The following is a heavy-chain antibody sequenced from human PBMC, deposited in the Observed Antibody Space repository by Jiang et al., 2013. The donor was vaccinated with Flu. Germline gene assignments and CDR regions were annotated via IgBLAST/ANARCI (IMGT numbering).Heavy chain of an antibody. V-gene: IGHV3-23*01. J-gene: IGHJ4*02. CDR3: AKPRDGYNFYYFDY. D-gene: IGHD5-24*01. Sequence: GKGLEWVSAISGSGGSTYYADSVKGRFTISRDNSKNTLYLQMNSLRAEDTAVYYCAKPRDGYNFYYFDYWGQGTLVTVSS. CDR2: ISGSGGST.